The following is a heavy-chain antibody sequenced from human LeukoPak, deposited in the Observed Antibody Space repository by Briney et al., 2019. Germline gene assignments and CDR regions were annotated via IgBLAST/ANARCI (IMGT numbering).Heavy chain of an antibody. Sequence: GGSLRLSCAASGFTFSSYWMSWVRQAPGKGLEWVANIKRDGSEKYYVDSVKGRFTISRDNAKNSLYLQMNSLRAEDTAVYYCARDRTSCLGCMDVWGQGTTVTVSS. D-gene: IGHD2-2*01. CDR2: IKRDGSEK. CDR3: ARDRTSCLGCMDV. V-gene: IGHV3-7*01. J-gene: IGHJ6*02. CDR1: GFTFSSYW.